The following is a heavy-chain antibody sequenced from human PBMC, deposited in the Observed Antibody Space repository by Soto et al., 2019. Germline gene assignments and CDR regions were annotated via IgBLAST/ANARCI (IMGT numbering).Heavy chain of an antibody. CDR1: GGTFSSYA. CDR3: ARAGGEYSSSSHRYYFDY. V-gene: IGHV1-69*01. CDR2: IIPIFGTA. Sequence: QVQLVQSGAEVKKPGSSVKVSCKASGGTFSSYAISWVRQAPGQGLEWMGGIIPIFGTANYAQKFQGRVTITADESTSTAYMELSSLRSEDTAVYYCARAGGEYSSSSHRYYFDYWGQGTLVTVSS. J-gene: IGHJ4*02. D-gene: IGHD6-6*01.